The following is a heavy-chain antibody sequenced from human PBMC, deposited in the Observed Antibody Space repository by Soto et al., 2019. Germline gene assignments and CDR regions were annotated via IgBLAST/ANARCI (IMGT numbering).Heavy chain of an antibody. V-gene: IGHV1-69*06. Sequence: GASVKVSCKASGGTFSSYAISWVRQAPGQGLEWMGGIIPIFGTANYAQKFQGRVTITADKSTSTAYMELSSLRSEDTAVYYCARVSGDWGITIFGVAPYYYYYGMDVWGQGTTVTVSS. J-gene: IGHJ6*02. CDR1: GGTFSSYA. D-gene: IGHD3-3*01. CDR3: ARVSGDWGITIFGVAPYYYYYGMDV. CDR2: IIPIFGTA.